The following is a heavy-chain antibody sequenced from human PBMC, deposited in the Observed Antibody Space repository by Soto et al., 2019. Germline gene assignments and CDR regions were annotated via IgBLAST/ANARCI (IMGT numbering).Heavy chain of an antibody. CDR2: ISGSGTTT. CDR1: GFTFESCA. J-gene: IGHJ6*01. V-gene: IGHV3-23*01. Sequence: EVHLLESGGGLVQRGGSLRLSCAASGFTFESCAMSWVRQAPGKGLEWVSTISGSGTTTYYAESVKGRFSVSRDNSRDPVYLQVNSLGADDTAVYFCAKQGALRPSDHVDELDVWGQGTTVNVSS. D-gene: IGHD6-6*01. CDR3: AKQGALRPSDHVDELDV.